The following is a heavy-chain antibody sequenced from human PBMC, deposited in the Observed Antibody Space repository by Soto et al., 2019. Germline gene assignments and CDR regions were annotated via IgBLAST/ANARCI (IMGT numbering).Heavy chain of an antibody. CDR3: ARDGCSSTSCYTGNWFDP. CDR1: GYTFTSYY. J-gene: IGHJ5*02. Sequence: QVQLVQSGAEVKKPGASVKVSCKASGYTFTSYYMHWVRQAPGQGLEWMGIINPSGGSTSYAQKCQGRVTMTRDTSTSTVYMELSSLRSEDTAVYYCARDGCSSTSCYTGNWFDPWGQGTLVTVSS. V-gene: IGHV1-46*01. CDR2: INPSGGST. D-gene: IGHD2-2*02.